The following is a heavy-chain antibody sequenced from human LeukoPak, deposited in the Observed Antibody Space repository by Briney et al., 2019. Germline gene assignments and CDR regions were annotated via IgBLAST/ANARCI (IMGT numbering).Heavy chain of an antibody. J-gene: IGHJ2*01. V-gene: IGHV4-4*07. Sequence: SETLSLTCTVAGGSLSTFYWSWVRQPAGKRLEWIGRVCATGHRNQNPPLQSRVTMSMDTSKNQFSLTLRSVTAADTALYYCARGGAYYSGSGSRYWYFDVWGPGTLVTISS. D-gene: IGHD3-10*01. CDR1: GGSLSTFY. CDR3: ARGGAYYSGSGSRYWYFDV. CDR2: VCATGHR.